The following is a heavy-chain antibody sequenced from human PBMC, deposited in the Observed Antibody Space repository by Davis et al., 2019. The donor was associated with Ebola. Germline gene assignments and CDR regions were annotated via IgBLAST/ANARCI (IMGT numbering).Heavy chain of an antibody. CDR2: IVVGSVNT. Sequence: SVKVSCKASGFTFTSSAMQWVRQARGQRLEWIGSIVVGSVNTNYAQKFQGRVTITRDMSTSTSYLDLSNLTFEDTAVYFCAASAGTVGKFDYWGQGTLVTVSS. V-gene: IGHV1-58*02. J-gene: IGHJ4*01. D-gene: IGHD1-14*01. CDR1: GFTFTSSA. CDR3: AASAGTVGKFDY.